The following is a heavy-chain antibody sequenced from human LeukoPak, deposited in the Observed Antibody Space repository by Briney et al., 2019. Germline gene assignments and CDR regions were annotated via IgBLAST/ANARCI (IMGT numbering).Heavy chain of an antibody. CDR2: IRYDGTNN. Sequence: GGSLRLSCAASGFAFSSYGMHWVRQAPGKGLEWVAFIRYDGTNNYYADSVKGRFTISRDNAKNSLYLQMNSLRAEDTAVYYCARGSVYDYVWGSYRTLDYWGQGTLVTVSS. J-gene: IGHJ4*02. CDR3: ARGSVYDYVWGSYRTLDY. V-gene: IGHV3-30*02. D-gene: IGHD3-16*02. CDR1: GFAFSSYG.